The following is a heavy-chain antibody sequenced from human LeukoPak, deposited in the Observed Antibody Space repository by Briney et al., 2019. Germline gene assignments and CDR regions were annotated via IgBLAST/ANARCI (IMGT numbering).Heavy chain of an antibody. CDR1: GGSISSGGYY. CDR2: IYYSGST. CDR3: ARVRAARPSSGRYSYYYYYGMDV. D-gene: IGHD2-15*01. J-gene: IGHJ6*02. Sequence: PSETLSLTCTVSGGSISSGGYYWSWIRQHPGKGLEWIGYIYYSGSTYYNPPLKSRVTISVDTSKNQFSLKLSSVTAADTAVYYCARVRAARPSSGRYSYYYYYGMDVWGQGTTVTVSS. V-gene: IGHV4-31*03.